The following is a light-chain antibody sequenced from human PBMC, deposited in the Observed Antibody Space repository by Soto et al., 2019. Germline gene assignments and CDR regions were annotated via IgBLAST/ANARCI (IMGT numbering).Light chain of an antibody. Sequence: QPVLTQSPSASASLGASVKLTCTLSSGHSSDAIAWHQQQPEKGPRYLMKLNSDGSHSKGDGIPDRFSGSSSGAERYLTISSLQSEDVADYYCQTWGTGIHWVFGGGTKLTVL. J-gene: IGLJ3*02. CDR2: LNSDGSH. CDR3: QTWGTGIHWV. V-gene: IGLV4-69*01. CDR1: SGHSSDA.